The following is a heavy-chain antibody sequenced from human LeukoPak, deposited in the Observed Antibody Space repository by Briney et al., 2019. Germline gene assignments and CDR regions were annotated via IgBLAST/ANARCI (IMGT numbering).Heavy chain of an antibody. CDR3: ARRSDPYRHFDY. Sequence: PSETLSLTCSVSGGSISSSSYYWGWIRQPPGKGLEWIGNIYYSGSTYYIPSLKSRVTISVDTSKNQFSLKLSSVTAADTAVYYCARRSDPYRHFDYWGQGTLVTVSS. D-gene: IGHD6-19*01. CDR2: IYYSGST. CDR1: GGSISSSSYY. V-gene: IGHV4-39*07. J-gene: IGHJ4*02.